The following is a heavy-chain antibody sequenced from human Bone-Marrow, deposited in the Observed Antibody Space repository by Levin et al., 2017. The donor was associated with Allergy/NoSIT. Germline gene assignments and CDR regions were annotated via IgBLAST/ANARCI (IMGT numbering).Heavy chain of an antibody. CDR3: ARKKIAARPGWFDP. CDR2: IYHSGST. J-gene: IGHJ5*02. Sequence: SETLSLTCAVSGGSISSSNWWSWVRQPPGKGLEWIGEIYHSGSTNYNPSLKSRVTISVDKSKNQFSLKLSSVTAADTAVYYCARKKIAARPGWFDPWGQGTLVTVSS. V-gene: IGHV4-4*02. CDR1: GGSISSSNW. D-gene: IGHD6-6*01.